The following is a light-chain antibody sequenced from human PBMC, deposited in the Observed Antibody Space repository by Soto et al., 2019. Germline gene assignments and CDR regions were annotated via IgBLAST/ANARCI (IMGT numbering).Light chain of an antibody. CDR1: QSVHSL. Sequence: EIVLTQSPATLSLSPGERATLSCRASQSVHSLLAWYQQKPGQAPRLLIYDAANRATGIPARFSGSGSGTDYTLTISSLEPEDFAVYYCQQRSHFWTFGQGTKVEIK. V-gene: IGKV3-11*01. CDR3: QQRSHFWT. CDR2: DAA. J-gene: IGKJ1*01.